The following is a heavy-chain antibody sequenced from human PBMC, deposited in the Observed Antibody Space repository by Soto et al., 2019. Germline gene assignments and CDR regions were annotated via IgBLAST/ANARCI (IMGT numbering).Heavy chain of an antibody. CDR3: ARQQNDFWSGYYSPSDV. CDR2: IYPGDSDT. CDR1: GYSFTSHW. D-gene: IGHD3-3*01. Sequence: GESLKISCKGSGYSFTSHWIGWVRQMPGKGLEWMGIIYPGDSDTTYSPSSQGQVTISADKSISTAYLQWSSLTASDTAMYYCARQQNDFWSGYYSPSDVWGQGTTVTVSS. J-gene: IGHJ6*02. V-gene: IGHV5-51*01.